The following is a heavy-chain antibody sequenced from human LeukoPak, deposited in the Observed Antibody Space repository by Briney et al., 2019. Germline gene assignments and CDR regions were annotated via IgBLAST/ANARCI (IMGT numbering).Heavy chain of an antibody. D-gene: IGHD1-26*01. Sequence: GGSLRLSCAASGFTFNSYSMNWVRQAPGKGLEWVSSISSSGSYIYSADSVKGRFTISRDNAKNSLYLQMNSLRAEDTAVYYCARDGIIAQKGRSPNNYYYMDVWGKGTTVTVSS. J-gene: IGHJ6*03. CDR2: ISSSGSYI. V-gene: IGHV3-21*01. CDR1: GFTFNSYS. CDR3: ARDGIIAQKGRSPNNYYYMDV.